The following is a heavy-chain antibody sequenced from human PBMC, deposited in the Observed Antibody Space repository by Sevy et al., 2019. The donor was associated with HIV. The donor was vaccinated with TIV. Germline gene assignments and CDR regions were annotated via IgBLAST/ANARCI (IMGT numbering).Heavy chain of an antibody. CDR2: IYYSGST. Sequence: SETLSLTCTVSGGSISSYYWSWIRQPPGKVLEWIGYIYYSGSTNYNPSLKSRVTISVDTSKNQFSLKLSSVTAADTAVYYCARERKLVPATVAYYYYYYMDVWGKGTTVTVSS. J-gene: IGHJ6*03. CDR3: ARERKLVPATVAYYYYYYMDV. D-gene: IGHD6-6*01. V-gene: IGHV4-59*01. CDR1: GGSISSYY.